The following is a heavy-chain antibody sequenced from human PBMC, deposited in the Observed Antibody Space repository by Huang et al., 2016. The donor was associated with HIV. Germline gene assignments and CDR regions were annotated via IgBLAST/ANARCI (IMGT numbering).Heavy chain of an antibody. CDR2: INGGNVDT. Sequence: QIQLVQSGAEVKKPGTSVKVYCRTSGYTFSSHALHWLRQAPGQRPEWMGWINGGNVDTKYSQKFQGRVTITSDTSANIGYMELNSLLSEDTAVYYCARDPLDIRRHFDFWGQGSLVTVSS. CDR3: ARDPLDIRRHFDF. V-gene: IGHV1-3*01. J-gene: IGHJ4*02. D-gene: IGHD3-3*01. CDR1: GYTFSSHA.